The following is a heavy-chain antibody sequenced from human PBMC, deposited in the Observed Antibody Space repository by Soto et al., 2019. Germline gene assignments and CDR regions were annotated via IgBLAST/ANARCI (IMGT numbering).Heavy chain of an antibody. D-gene: IGHD2-2*01. CDR2: IYYNGNT. V-gene: IGHV4-30-4*01. CDR1: GAPITRGDYY. CDR3: AKERGTSPLDP. J-gene: IGHJ5*02. Sequence: SETLSLTCTVSGAPITRGDYYWNWIRQPPGKGLEWIGYIYYNGNTYYNPSLKSRVSISIDTSKNQFSLKLTSVTAADTALYYCAKERGTSPLDPWGQGTLVTVS.